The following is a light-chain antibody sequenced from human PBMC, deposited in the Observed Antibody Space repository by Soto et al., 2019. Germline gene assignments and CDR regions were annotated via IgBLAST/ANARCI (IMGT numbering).Light chain of an antibody. CDR3: AAWGDSSNRHVV. J-gene: IGLJ2*01. Sequence: QSVLTQPPSGSGTPGQSVTISCSGSSSNIGSNVVNWYQQLPGAAPKLLIFHNSQRPSGVPDRFSGSKSGTSASLAISGLQSEDEADYYCAAWGDSSNRHVVFRGGTQLPXL. CDR2: HNS. V-gene: IGLV1-44*01. CDR1: SSNIGSNV.